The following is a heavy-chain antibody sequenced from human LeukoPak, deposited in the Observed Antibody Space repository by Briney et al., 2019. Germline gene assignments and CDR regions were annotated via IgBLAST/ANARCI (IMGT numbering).Heavy chain of an antibody. CDR1: GGSISSGGYY. Sequence: PSETLSLTCTVSGGSISSGGYYWSWIRQPPGKGLEWIGYIYHSGSTYYNPSLKSRVTISVDRSKNQFSLKLSSVTAADTAVYYCARSTYGDYGNFDYWGQGTLVTVSS. V-gene: IGHV4-30-2*01. D-gene: IGHD4-17*01. J-gene: IGHJ4*02. CDR3: ARSTYGDYGNFDY. CDR2: IYHSGST.